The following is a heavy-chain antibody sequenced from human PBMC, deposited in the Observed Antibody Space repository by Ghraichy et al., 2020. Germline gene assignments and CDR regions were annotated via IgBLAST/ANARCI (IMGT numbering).Heavy chain of an antibody. J-gene: IGHJ4*02. CDR1: GGSISSYY. CDR2: IYYSGST. V-gene: IGHV4-59*01. CDR3: ARDRRTRWEAAYFDY. D-gene: IGHD1-26*01. Sequence: SETLSLTCTVSGGSISSYYWSWIRQPPGKGLEWIGYIYYSGSTNYNPSLKSRVTISVDTSKNQFSLKLSSVTAADTAVYYCARDRRTRWEAAYFDYWGQGTLVTVSS.